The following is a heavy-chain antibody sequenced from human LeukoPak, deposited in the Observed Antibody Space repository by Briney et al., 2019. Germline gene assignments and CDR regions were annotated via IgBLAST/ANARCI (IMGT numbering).Heavy chain of an antibody. CDR3: ARGTRSGWYGGYYFDY. J-gene: IGHJ4*02. CDR1: GFTFSSHA. V-gene: IGHV3-33*08. CDR2: IWYDGSNK. Sequence: GGSLRLSCVGSGFTFSSHAISWVRQAPGKGLEWVAVIWYDGSNKYYADSVKGRFTISRDNSKNTLYLQMNSLRAEDTAAYYCARGTRSGWYGGYYFDYWGQGTLVTVSS. D-gene: IGHD6-19*01.